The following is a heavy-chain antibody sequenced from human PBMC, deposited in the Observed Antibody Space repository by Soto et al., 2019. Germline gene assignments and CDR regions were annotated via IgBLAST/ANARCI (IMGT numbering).Heavy chain of an antibody. J-gene: IGHJ4*02. CDR3: ARELYSCGGDCPYYMDY. Sequence: ASVKVSCKTSGYPFTDYFIHWVRQAPGQGLEWMGIISLYHHSTSYTQKFQGRLTVTADTSTTTVYMDLSSLTSEDSAVYWCARELYSCGGDCPYYMDYWGQGTLVTVSS. CDR2: ISLYHHST. V-gene: IGHV1-46*01. CDR1: GYPFTDYF. D-gene: IGHD2-21*02.